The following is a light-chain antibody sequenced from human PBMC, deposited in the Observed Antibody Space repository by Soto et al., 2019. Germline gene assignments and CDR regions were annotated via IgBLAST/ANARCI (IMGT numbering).Light chain of an antibody. Sequence: QSALTQPRSVSGSPGQSVTISCTGTSSDVGGYNYVSWYQQHPGKATKLMMYDVSKLPSGVPDRFSGSKSGNTASLTISGLQAEDEADYSCCSYAGSYPVGVVFGGGTQLTV. J-gene: IGLJ2*01. CDR3: CSYAGSYPVGVV. CDR2: DVS. V-gene: IGLV2-11*01. CDR1: SSDVGGYNY.